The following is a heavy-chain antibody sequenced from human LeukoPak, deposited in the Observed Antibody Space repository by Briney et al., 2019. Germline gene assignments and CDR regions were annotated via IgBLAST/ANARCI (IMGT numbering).Heavy chain of an antibody. CDR2: IYYSGST. CDR1: GGSISSSSYY. V-gene: IGHV4-39*01. CDR3: ARHWFGEFSVGENWFDP. Sequence: SETLSLTCTVSGGSISSSSYYWGWIRQPPGKGLEWIGSIYYSGSTYYNPSLKSRVTISVDTSKNQFSLKLSSVTAADTAVYYCARHWFGEFSVGENWFDPWGQGTLVTVSP. J-gene: IGHJ5*02. D-gene: IGHD3-10*01.